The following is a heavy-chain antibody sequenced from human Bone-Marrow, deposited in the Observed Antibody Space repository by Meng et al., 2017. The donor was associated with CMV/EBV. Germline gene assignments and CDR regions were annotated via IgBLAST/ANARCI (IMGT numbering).Heavy chain of an antibody. V-gene: IGHV3-49*04. CDR3: TRWMYTSAFDY. CDR2: IRSRASGGAI. J-gene: IGHJ4*02. CDR1: GFTFADYA. D-gene: IGHD6-25*01. Sequence: GGPLRLSCTTSGFTFADYALAWVRQAPGKGLEWVSHIRSRASGGAIEYAASVKGRFSLSRDDSKNLAYLQIYSLKTEDTAVYYCTRWMYTSAFDYWGQGTLVTVSS.